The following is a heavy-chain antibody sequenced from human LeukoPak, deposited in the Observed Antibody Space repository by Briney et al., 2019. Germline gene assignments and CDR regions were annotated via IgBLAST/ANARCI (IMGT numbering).Heavy chain of an antibody. CDR3: ARLKFYDSTGYSPGYYMDV. D-gene: IGHD3-22*01. V-gene: IGHV4-4*07. Sequence: PSETLSLTCTVSGGSIISNYWSWIRQSAGTGLEWIGRIYVSGITDYNPSLKSRVTMSLDTSRKQFSLRLTSVTAADTAVYYCARLKFYDSTGYSPGYYMDVWGKGTTVSVFS. J-gene: IGHJ6*03. CDR1: GGSIISNY. CDR2: IYVSGIT.